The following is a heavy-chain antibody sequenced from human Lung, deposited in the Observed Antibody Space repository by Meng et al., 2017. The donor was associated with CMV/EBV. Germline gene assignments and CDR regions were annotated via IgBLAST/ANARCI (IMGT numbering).Heavy chain of an antibody. D-gene: IGHD2-2*01. Sequence: SVKVSCKASGGTFSSYTISWVRQAPGQGLEWMGRIIPILGIANYAQKFQGRVTITADKSTSTAYMELSSLRSEDTAVYYCAINIVVVPAADFHYYYYGMDVWDQGTTVTVSS. CDR3: AINIVVVPAADFHYYYYGMDV. V-gene: IGHV1-69*02. CDR2: IIPILGIA. CDR1: GGTFSSYT. J-gene: IGHJ6*02.